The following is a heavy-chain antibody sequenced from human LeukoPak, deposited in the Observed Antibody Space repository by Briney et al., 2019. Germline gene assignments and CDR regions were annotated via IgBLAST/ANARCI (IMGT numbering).Heavy chain of an antibody. D-gene: IGHD3-10*01. J-gene: IGHJ4*02. CDR2: ISYDGSNK. Sequence: GGSLRLSCAASGFTVSSYATHWVRQAPGKGLEWVAVISYDGSNKYYADSVKGRFTISRDNSKNTLYLQMNSLRAEDTAVYYCARDRALDYWGQGTLVTVSS. CDR3: ARDRALDY. CDR1: GFTVSSYA. V-gene: IGHV3-30-3*01.